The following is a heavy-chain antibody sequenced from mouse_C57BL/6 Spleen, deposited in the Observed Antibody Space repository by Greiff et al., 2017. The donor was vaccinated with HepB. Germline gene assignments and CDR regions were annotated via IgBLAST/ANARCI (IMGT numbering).Heavy chain of an antibody. CDR1: GYTFTSYW. Sequence: VQLQQPGAELVRPGSSVKLSCKASGYTFTSYWLDWVKQRPGQGLESIGNIYPSDSETHYNQKFKDKATLTVDKSSSTAYMQLSSLTSEDSAVYYCARGGYHDLYAMDYWGQGTSVTVSS. V-gene: IGHV1-61*01. CDR3: ARGGYHDLYAMDY. CDR2: IYPSDSET. J-gene: IGHJ4*01. D-gene: IGHD2-12*01.